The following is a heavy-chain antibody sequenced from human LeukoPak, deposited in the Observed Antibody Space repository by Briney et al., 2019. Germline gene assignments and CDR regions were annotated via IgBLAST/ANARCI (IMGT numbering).Heavy chain of an antibody. V-gene: IGHV4-38-2*02. J-gene: IGHJ3*02. D-gene: IGHD3-22*01. CDR1: GYSISSGYY. CDR2: IYHSGST. CDR3: ARDYYDSSGVEGAFDI. Sequence: SETLSLTCTVSGYSISSGYYWGWIRQPPGKGLEWIGSIYHSGSTYYNPSLKSRVTISVDTSKNQFSLKLSSVTAADTAVYYCARDYYDSSGVEGAFDIWGQGTMVTVSS.